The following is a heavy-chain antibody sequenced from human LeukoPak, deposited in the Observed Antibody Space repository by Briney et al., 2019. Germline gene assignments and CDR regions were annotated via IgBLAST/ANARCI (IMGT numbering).Heavy chain of an antibody. Sequence: ASVKVSCKASGYTFTGYYMHWVRQAPGQGLEWMGWISAYNGNTNYAQKLQGRVTMTTDTSTSTAYMELRSLRSDDTAVYYCASSPGRRATYFDYWGQGTLVTVSS. CDR1: GYTFTGYY. J-gene: IGHJ4*02. V-gene: IGHV1-18*04. CDR3: ASSPGRRATYFDY. D-gene: IGHD5-12*01. CDR2: ISAYNGNT.